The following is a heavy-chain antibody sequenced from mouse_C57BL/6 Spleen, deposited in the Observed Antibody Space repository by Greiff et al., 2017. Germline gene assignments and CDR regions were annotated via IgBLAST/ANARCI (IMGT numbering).Heavy chain of an antibody. J-gene: IGHJ4*01. D-gene: IGHD4-1*01. CDR1: GYTFTSYW. Sequence: QVQLKQPGAELVRPGSSVKLSCKASGYTFTSYWMEWVKQRPGQGLAWTGNIYPSDSETHYNQKFKDKATLTVDKSSSTAYMQFSSLTTEDSAVYYCARGAELGRAMDYWGQGTSVTVSS. CDR2: IYPSDSET. V-gene: IGHV1-61*01. CDR3: ARGAELGRAMDY.